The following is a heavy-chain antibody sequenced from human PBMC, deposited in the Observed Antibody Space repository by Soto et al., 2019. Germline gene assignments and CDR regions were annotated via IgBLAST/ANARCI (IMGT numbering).Heavy chain of an antibody. V-gene: IGHV4-31*03. CDR1: GGSLSSGGYY. CDR3: ARSVAVPGAHIDY. CDR2: IYYSGST. Sequence: SETLSLPCTVSGGSLSSGGYYWSWIRQHPGKGLEWIGYIYYSGSTYYNPSLKSRVSISVDTFKNEFSLRLSSVTAADTAVYFCARSVAVPGAHIDYWGQGTQVTVSA. J-gene: IGHJ4*02. D-gene: IGHD6-19*01.